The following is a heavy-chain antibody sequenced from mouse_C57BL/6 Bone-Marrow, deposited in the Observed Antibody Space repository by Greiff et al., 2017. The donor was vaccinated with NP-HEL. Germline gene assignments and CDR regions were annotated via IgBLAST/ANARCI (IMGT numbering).Heavy chain of an antibody. CDR2: IDPSDSYT. D-gene: IGHD2-4*01. J-gene: IGHJ4*01. CDR3: ARSWDYDGGAYAMDY. V-gene: IGHV1-59*01. Sequence: QVQLQQPGAELVRPGTSVKLSCKASGYTFTSYWMHWVKQRPGQGLEWIGVIDPSDSYTNYNQKFKGKATLTVDTSSSTAYMQLSSLTSEDSAVYYCARSWDYDGGAYAMDYWGQGTSVTVSS. CDR1: GYTFTSYW.